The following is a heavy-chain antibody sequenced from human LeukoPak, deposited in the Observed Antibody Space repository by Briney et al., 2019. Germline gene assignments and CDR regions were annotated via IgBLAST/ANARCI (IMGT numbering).Heavy chain of an antibody. D-gene: IGHD5-24*01. CDR3: ARDLSPGRWLQLVY. Sequence: PSETLSLTCTVSGGSISSYYWSWLRQPPGKGLEWIGYIYYSGSTNCNPSLKSRVTISVDTSKNQFSLKLSSVTAADTAVYYCARDLSPGRWLQLVYWGQGTLVTVSS. CDR2: IYYSGST. CDR1: GGSISSYY. V-gene: IGHV4-59*01. J-gene: IGHJ4*02.